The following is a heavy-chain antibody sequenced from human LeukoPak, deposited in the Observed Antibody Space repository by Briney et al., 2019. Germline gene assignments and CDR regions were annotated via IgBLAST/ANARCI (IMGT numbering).Heavy chain of an antibody. CDR3: ASSDWSHQYDY. CDR1: GGSISSGNYY. V-gene: IGHV4-61*02. D-gene: IGHD3-9*01. Sequence: SQTLSLTCTVSGGSISSGNYYLSWIRQPAGKGLEWIGRIYTSGSTNYNPSLRSRVTISVDTSKNHFSLKLSSMTAADTAVYYCASSDWSHQYDYWGQGTLVTVSS. CDR2: IYTSGST. J-gene: IGHJ4*02.